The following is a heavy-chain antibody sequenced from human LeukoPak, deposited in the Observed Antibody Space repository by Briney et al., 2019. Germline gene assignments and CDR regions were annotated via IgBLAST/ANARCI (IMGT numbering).Heavy chain of an antibody. D-gene: IGHD3-16*01. V-gene: IGHV3-30-3*01. CDR1: GFTFSSYA. Sequence: GGSLRLSCAASGFTFSSYAMHWVRQAPGKGLEWVAVISYDGSNKYYADSVKGRFTTSRDNSKNTLYLQMNSLRAEDTAVYYCAREGGSYFDYWGQGTLVTVSS. CDR2: ISYDGSNK. J-gene: IGHJ4*02. CDR3: AREGGSYFDY.